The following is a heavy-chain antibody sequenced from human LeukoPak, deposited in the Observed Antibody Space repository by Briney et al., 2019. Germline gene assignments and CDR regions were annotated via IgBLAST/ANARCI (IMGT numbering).Heavy chain of an antibody. CDR2: IRYDGSNK. D-gene: IGHD1-26*01. CDR3: ARFYANEWELPH. CDR1: GFTFSSYG. V-gene: IGHV3-30*02. Sequence: QPGGSLRLSCAASGFTFSSYGMHWVRQAPGKGLEWVAFIRYDGSNKYYADSVKGRFTISRDNSKNTLYLQMNSLRAEDTAVYYCARFYANEWELPHWGQGTLVTVSS. J-gene: IGHJ4*02.